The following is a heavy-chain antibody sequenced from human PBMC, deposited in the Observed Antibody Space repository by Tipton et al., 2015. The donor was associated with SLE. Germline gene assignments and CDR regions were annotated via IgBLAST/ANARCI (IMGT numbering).Heavy chain of an antibody. Sequence: SLRLSCAASGFTFSSYAMHWVRQAPGKGLEWVAVISYDGSNKYYADSVKGRFTISRDNSKNTLYLQMNSLRAEDTAVYYCARGIVGDYDSSGYPYYYYYYMDVWGKGTTVTVSS. V-gene: IGHV3-30*04. J-gene: IGHJ6*03. D-gene: IGHD3-22*01. CDR3: ARGIVGDYDSSGYPYYYYYYMDV. CDR1: GFTFSSYA. CDR2: ISYDGSNK.